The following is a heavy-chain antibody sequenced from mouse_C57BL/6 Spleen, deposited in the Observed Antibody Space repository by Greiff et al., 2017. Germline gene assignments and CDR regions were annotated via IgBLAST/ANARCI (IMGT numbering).Heavy chain of an antibody. CDR2: IYPNNGGN. V-gene: IGHV1-34*01. CDR1: GYTFTDYY. CDR3: SSSDYSNRAMDY. J-gene: IGHJ4*01. Sequence: VQLQQSGPELVKPGASVKMSCKASGYTFTDYYMHWVKQSHGKSLAWIGYIYPNNGGNGYNQKFKGKATLTVDKSSSTAYIELLSLTSEDSSVYYCSSSDYSNRAMDYWGQGTSVTVSS. D-gene: IGHD2-5*01.